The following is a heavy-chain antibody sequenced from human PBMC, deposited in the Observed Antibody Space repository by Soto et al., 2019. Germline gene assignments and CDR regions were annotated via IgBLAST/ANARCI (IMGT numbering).Heavy chain of an antibody. D-gene: IGHD3-16*01. CDR3: VRGYGGFDY. J-gene: IGHJ4*02. CDR2: SRNKANSYTT. Sequence: EVQLVESGGGLVPPGGSLRLSCEVSGFTFSDRYMDWVRQAPGRGLEWVGRSRNKANSYTTEYATSVKGRFTVSRDDSKNLFFLQMNSLKTEDTAVYYCVRGYGGFDYWGQGALVTVSS. V-gene: IGHV3-72*01. CDR1: GFTFSDRY.